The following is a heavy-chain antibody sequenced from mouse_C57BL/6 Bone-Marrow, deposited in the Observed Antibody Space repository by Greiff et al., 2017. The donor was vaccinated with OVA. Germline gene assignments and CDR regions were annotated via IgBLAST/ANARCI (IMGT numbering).Heavy chain of an antibody. CDR2: IDPSDSET. Sequence: QVQLQQPGAELVRPGSSVKLSCKASGYTFTTYWMHWVKQRPIHGLEWIGNIDPSDSETNYNQKFKDKATLTADKSSSTAYMQLSSLTSEDSAVYYCARWHDGGSLDDWGQGTTLTVSS. CDR3: ARWHDGGSLDD. V-gene: IGHV1-52*01. D-gene: IGHD1-1*02. CDR1: GYTFTTYW. J-gene: IGHJ2*01.